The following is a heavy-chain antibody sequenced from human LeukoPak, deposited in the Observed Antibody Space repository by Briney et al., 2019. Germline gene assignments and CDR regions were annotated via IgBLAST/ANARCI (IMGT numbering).Heavy chain of an antibody. V-gene: IGHV4-34*01. CDR1: GGSFSGYY. D-gene: IGHD3-10*01. Sequence: TSETLSLTCAVYGGSFSGYYWSWIRQPPGKGLEWIGEINHSGSTNYNPSLKSRVTISVGTSKNQFSLKLSSVTAADTAVYYCASGPGYGYIDYWGQGTLVTVSS. J-gene: IGHJ4*02. CDR3: ASGPGYGYIDY. CDR2: INHSGST.